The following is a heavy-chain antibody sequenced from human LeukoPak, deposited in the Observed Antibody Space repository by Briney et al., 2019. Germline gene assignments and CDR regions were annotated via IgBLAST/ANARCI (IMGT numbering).Heavy chain of an antibody. CDR3: ARGDCSGGSCAEAFDI. CDR2: ISAYNGNT. V-gene: IGHV1-18*01. Sequence: GASVKVSCKASGYTFTSYGISWVRQAPGQGLEWMGWISAYNGNTNYAQKLQGRVTMTTDTSTSTAYMELRSLRSDDTAVYYCARGDCSGGSCAEAFDIWGQGTMVTVSS. CDR1: GYTFTSYG. D-gene: IGHD2-15*01. J-gene: IGHJ3*02.